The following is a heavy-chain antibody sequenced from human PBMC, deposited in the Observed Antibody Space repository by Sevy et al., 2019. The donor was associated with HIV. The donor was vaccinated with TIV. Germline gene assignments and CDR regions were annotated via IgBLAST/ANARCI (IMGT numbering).Heavy chain of an antibody. V-gene: IGHV1-18*01. CDR2: ISAFNGDT. D-gene: IGHD2-15*01. Sequence: ASVKVSCRASGYTFTSYKITWVRQAPGQGLECMGWISAFNGDTNYAQKFQGRVTMTTDPSTSTAYMELRSLRSDDTAVYYCARAYCSGGRCYSLAYWGQGTLVTVSS. CDR3: ARAYCSGGRCYSLAY. J-gene: IGHJ4*02. CDR1: GYTFTSYK.